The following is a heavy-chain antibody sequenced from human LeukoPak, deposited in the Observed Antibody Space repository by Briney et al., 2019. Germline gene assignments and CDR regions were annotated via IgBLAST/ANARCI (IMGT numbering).Heavy chain of an antibody. J-gene: IGHJ4*02. Sequence: SVKASCKASGGTFSSYTISWVRQAPGQGLEWMGRIIPILGIANYAQKFQGRVTITADKSTSTAYMELSSLRSEDTAVYYCAMLGYCSGGSCYRGGYFDYWGQGTLVTVSS. CDR3: AMLGYCSGGSCYRGGYFDY. CDR2: IIPILGIA. CDR1: GGTFSSYT. D-gene: IGHD2-15*01. V-gene: IGHV1-69*02.